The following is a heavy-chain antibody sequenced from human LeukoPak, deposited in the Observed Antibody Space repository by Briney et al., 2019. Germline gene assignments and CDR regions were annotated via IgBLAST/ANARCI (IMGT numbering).Heavy chain of an antibody. V-gene: IGHV4-59*01. CDR3: ARTGSTVTMLYPFDH. CDR2: IYYSGST. Sequence: SETLSLTCTVSGGSIRSYYWSWIRQPPGKGLEWIGYIYYSGSTNYNPSLRSRVSISVDTSKNQFSLKLSSVTAADTAVYYCARTGSTVTMLYPFDHWGQGTLVTVSS. J-gene: IGHJ4*02. CDR1: GGSIRSYY. D-gene: IGHD4-17*01.